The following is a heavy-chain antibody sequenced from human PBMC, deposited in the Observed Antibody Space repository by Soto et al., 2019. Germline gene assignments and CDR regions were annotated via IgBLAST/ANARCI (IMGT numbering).Heavy chain of an antibody. CDR3: ARVRYYYDSSGKDDNWFDP. Sequence: TLSLTCTVSGGSISSGGYYWSWIRQHPGKGLEWIWYIYYSGSTYYIPSLKSRVTISVDTSKNQFSLKLSSVTAADTAVYYCARVRYYYDSSGKDDNWFDPWGQGTLVTVSS. J-gene: IGHJ5*02. CDR1: GGSISSGGYY. D-gene: IGHD3-22*01. CDR2: IYYSGST. V-gene: IGHV4-31*03.